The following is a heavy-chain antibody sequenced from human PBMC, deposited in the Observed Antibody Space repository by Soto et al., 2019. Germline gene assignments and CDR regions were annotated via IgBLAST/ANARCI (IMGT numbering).Heavy chain of an antibody. V-gene: IGHV3-23*01. CDR1: GFTFSSYA. CDR2: ISGSGGST. CDR3: AKDVHTYGSSPFDY. J-gene: IGHJ4*02. Sequence: GGSLRLSCAASGFTFSSYAMSWVRQAPGKGLEWVSSISGSGGSTYYADSVKGRFTISRDSSKNTLYLQMNSLRAEDTAVYYCAKDVHTYGSSPFDYWGQGTLVTVSS. D-gene: IGHD2-15*01.